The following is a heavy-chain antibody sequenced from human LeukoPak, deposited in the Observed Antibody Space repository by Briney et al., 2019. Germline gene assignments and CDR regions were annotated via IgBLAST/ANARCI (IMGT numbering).Heavy chain of an antibody. CDR3: ARVDGYYDSSGYSGYNWFDP. V-gene: IGHV1-18*01. CDR1: GYTFTSYG. Sequence: GASVKVSCKASGYTFTSYGISWVRQAPGQGLEWMGWISAYNGNTNYAQKLQGRVTMTTDTSTSTAYMELRSLRSDDTAVYYCARVDGYYDSSGYSGYNWFDPWGQGTLVTVSS. CDR2: ISAYNGNT. D-gene: IGHD3-22*01. J-gene: IGHJ5*02.